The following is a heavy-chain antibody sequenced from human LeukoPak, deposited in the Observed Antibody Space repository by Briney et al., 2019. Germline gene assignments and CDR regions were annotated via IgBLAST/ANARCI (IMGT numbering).Heavy chain of an antibody. J-gene: IGHJ4*02. CDR1: GYTLTELS. CDR2: FDPEDGET. D-gene: IGHD5-18*01. V-gene: IGHV1-24*01. CDR3: ATGIAAMVPITPFDH. Sequence: ASVKVSCKVSGYTLTELSMHWVRQAPGKGLEWMGGFDPEDGETIYAQKFQGRVTMTEDTSTDTAYMELSSLRSEDTAVYYCATGIAAMVPITPFDHWGQGTLVTVSS.